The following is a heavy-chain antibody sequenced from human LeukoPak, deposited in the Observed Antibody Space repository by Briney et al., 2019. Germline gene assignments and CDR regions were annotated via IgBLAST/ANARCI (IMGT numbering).Heavy chain of an antibody. V-gene: IGHV3-30*04. CDR1: GFTFSTYA. CDR3: ARDVSAAAAAGSGGDY. J-gene: IGHJ4*02. CDR2: ISYDGSNK. D-gene: IGHD6-13*01. Sequence: GGSLRLSCTVSGFTFSTYAMHWVRQAPGKGLEWVAVISYDGSNKYYTDSVKGRFTISRDNSKNTLYLQMNSLRPGDTAVYYCARDVSAAAAAGSGGDYWGQGSLVTVSS.